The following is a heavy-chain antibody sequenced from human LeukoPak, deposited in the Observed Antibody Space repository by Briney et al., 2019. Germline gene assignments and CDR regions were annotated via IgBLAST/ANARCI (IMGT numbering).Heavy chain of an antibody. J-gene: IGHJ4*02. CDR3: ARKRGYSYGELFDY. Sequence: PSETLSLTCTVSGGSISSSSYYRGWIRQPPGKGLEWIGSIYYSGSTYYNPSLQSRVTISVDTSKNQFSLKLSSVTAAGTTVYYCARKRGYSYGELFDYWGQGTLVTVSS. CDR1: GGSISSSSYY. V-gene: IGHV4-39*01. CDR2: IYYSGST. D-gene: IGHD5-18*01.